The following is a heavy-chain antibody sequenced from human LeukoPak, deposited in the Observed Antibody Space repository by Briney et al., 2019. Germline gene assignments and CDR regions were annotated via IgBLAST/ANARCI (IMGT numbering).Heavy chain of an antibody. D-gene: IGHD5-18*01. CDR2: IYPGDSDT. Sequence: GESLQISCKGSGYIFTSYWIGWVRQMPGKGLEWMGIIYPGDSDTRYSPSFQGQVTISADKSISTAYLQWSSLKASDTAMYYCARGEDTAMVTFDYWGQGTLVTVSS. CDR1: GYIFTSYW. CDR3: ARGEDTAMVTFDY. J-gene: IGHJ4*02. V-gene: IGHV5-51*01.